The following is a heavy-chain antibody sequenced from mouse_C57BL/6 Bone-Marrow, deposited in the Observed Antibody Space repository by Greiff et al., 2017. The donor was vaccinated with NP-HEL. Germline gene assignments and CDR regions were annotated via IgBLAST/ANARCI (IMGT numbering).Heavy chain of an antibody. J-gene: IGHJ4*01. D-gene: IGHD1-1*01. V-gene: IGHV1-20*01. CDR1: GYSFTGYF. CDR3: AREGTTVVPGDY. CDR2: INPYNGDT. Sequence: DVQLQESGPELVKPGDSVKISCKASGYSFTGYFMNWVMQSHGKSLEWIGCINPYNGDTFYNQKFKGKATLTVDKSSSTAHRELRSLKSEDSAVYYCAREGTTVVPGDYWGQGTSVTVSS.